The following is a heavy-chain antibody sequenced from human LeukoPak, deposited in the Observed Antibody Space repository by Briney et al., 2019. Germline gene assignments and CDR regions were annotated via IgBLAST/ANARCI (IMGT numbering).Heavy chain of an antibody. CDR1: GGSFSGYY. CDR3: ARGPTDHCSSTSCYGWVDY. Sequence: PSETLSLTCAVYGGSFSGYYWSWIRQPPGKGLEWIGEINHSGSTNYNPSLKSRVTISVDTSKNQFSLKLSSVTAADTAVYYCARGPTDHCSSTSCYGWVDYWGQGTLVTVSS. J-gene: IGHJ4*02. V-gene: IGHV4-34*01. D-gene: IGHD2-2*01. CDR2: INHSGST.